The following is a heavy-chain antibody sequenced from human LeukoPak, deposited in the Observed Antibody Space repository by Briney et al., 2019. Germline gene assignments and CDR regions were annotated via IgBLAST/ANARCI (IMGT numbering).Heavy chain of an antibody. D-gene: IGHD4-11*01. Sequence: SVKVSCKASGYTFTGYYMHWVRRAPGQGLEWMGGIISIFGTANYAQKFQGRVTITTDESTSTAYMELSSLRSEDTAVYYCARGFDYSNYYYYYMDVWGKGTTVTVSS. CDR3: ARGFDYSNYYYYYMDV. V-gene: IGHV1-69*05. CDR2: IISIFGTA. CDR1: GYTFTGYY. J-gene: IGHJ6*03.